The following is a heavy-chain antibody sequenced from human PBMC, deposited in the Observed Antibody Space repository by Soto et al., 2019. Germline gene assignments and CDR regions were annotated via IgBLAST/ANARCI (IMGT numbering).Heavy chain of an antibody. J-gene: IGHJ5*02. Sequence: QEQLVQSGAEVKKPGASGKVSCKTSGYTFTDYDINWVRQATGQGLEWIGWMNPNSGETGYAQKFQGRVTMTRSASLSTAYLELSSLRSEDTAVYYCARVAEAARPRWYNWFDPWGQGTLVTVSS. D-gene: IGHD2-15*01. CDR3: ARVAEAARPRWYNWFDP. V-gene: IGHV1-8*01. CDR1: GYTFTDYD. CDR2: MNPNSGET.